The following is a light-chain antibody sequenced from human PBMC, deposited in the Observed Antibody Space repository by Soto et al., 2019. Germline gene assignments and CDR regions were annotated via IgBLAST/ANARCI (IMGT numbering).Light chain of an antibody. Sequence: QSALTQPASVSGSPGQSITISCTGTSSDVGSYNLASWYQHHPGKAPKLIIYEGSKRPSGISNRFSGSKSGNTASLTISGLQAEDEADFHCCSYADNHILLFGGGTKLTVL. V-gene: IGLV2-23*01. CDR2: EGS. J-gene: IGLJ3*02. CDR1: SSDVGSYNL. CDR3: CSYADNHILL.